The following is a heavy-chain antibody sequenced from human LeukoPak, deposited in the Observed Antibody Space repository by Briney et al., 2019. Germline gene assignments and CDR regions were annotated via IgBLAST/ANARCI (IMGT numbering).Heavy chain of an antibody. J-gene: IGHJ4*02. Sequence: GGSLRLSCAASGFTFNTYAMHSVRQAPGKGLEWVAVIWYDGSNKYYADSVKGRFTITRDNSKYTLYLQMNSLRAEDTAVYYCARDISGSYSVDYWGQGTLVTVSS. D-gene: IGHD3-10*01. V-gene: IGHV3-30*04. CDR1: GFTFNTYA. CDR2: IWYDGSNK. CDR3: ARDISGSYSVDY.